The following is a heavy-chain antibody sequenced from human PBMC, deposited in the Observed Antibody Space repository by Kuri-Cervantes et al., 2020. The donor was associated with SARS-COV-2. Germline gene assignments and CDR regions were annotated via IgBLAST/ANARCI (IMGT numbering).Heavy chain of an antibody. Sequence: SVKVSCKASGGTFSSYAISWVRQAPGQGLEWMGGIIPIFGTANYAQKFQGGVTITTDESTSTAYMELSSLRSEDTAVYYCARGMDIVVVPAAIEGGGWYYYMDVWGKGTTVTVSS. J-gene: IGHJ6*03. CDR2: IIPIFGTA. CDR3: ARGMDIVVVPAAIEGGGWYYYMDV. D-gene: IGHD2-2*02. V-gene: IGHV1-69*05. CDR1: GGTFSSYA.